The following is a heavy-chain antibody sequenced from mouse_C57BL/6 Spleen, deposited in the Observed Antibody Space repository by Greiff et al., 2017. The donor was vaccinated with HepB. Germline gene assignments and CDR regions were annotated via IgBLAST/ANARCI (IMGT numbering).Heavy chain of an antibody. D-gene: IGHD2-3*01. CDR3: ARGMVTTSRYYAMDD. CDR2: IHPNSGST. Sequence: QVQLQQPGAELVKPGASVKLSCKASGYTFTSYWMHWVKQRPGQGLEWIGMIHPNSGSTNYNEKFKSKATLTVDKSSSTAYMQLSSLTSEDSAVYYVARGMVTTSRYYAMDDWGQGTSVTVSS. J-gene: IGHJ4*01. V-gene: IGHV1-64*01. CDR1: GYTFTSYW.